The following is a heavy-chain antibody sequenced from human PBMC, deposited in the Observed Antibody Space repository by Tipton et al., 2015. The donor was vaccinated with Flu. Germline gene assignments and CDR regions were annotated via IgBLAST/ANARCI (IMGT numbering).Heavy chain of an antibody. V-gene: IGHV5-51*01. J-gene: IGHJ6*02. CDR3: ARQAIRAGGAYYCGMGV. CDR1: GYSFTSYW. D-gene: IGHD1-26*01. CDR2: IYPGASDT. Sequence: QLVQSGAEVKKPGESLKISCKGSGYSFTSYWIGWVRQMPGKGLEWMGIIYPGASDTRYSPSFQGQVTISADKSISTAYLQWGSRKASDPAMYYCARQAIRAGGAYYCGMGVWGQGTTVTVSS.